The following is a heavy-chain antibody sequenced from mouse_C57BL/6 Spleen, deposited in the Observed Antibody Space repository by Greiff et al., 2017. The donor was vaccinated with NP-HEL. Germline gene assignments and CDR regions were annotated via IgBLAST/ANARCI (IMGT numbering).Heavy chain of an antibody. CDR3: ARDGGKGYAMDY. J-gene: IGHJ4*01. V-gene: IGHV1-22*01. CDR1: GYTFTDYN. D-gene: IGHD1-3*01. Sequence: EVQLQESGPELVKPGASVKMSCKASGYTFTDYNMHWVKQSHGKSLEWIGYINPNNGGTSYNQKFKGKATLTVNKSSSTAYMELRSLTSEDSAVYYCARDGGKGYAMDYWGQGTSVTVSS. CDR2: INPNNGGT.